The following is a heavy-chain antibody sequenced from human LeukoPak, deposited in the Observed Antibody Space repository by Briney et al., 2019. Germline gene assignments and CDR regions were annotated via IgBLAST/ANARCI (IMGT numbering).Heavy chain of an antibody. J-gene: IGHJ2*01. CDR3: ARGGSSPNYWYFDL. CDR2: ISPNSGGT. V-gene: IGHV1-2*02. CDR1: GYTFTDNH. Sequence: ASVKVSCKASGYTFTDNHMYWIRQAPGQGLECMGWISPNSGGTNYAQKFQGRITMTGDTSISTGYMELSSLRSDDTAVYYCARGGSSPNYWYFDLWGRGTLVTVSS. D-gene: IGHD1-26*01.